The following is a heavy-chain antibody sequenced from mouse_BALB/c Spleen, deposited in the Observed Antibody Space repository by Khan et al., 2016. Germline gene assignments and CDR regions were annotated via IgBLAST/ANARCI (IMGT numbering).Heavy chain of an antibody. CDR1: GDSITSGH. CDR3: ATWDYYGSAFAY. D-gene: IGHD1-2*01. V-gene: IGHV3-8*02. Sequence: EVQLQESGPSLAKPSQTLSLICSVTGDSITSGHWNWIRKFPGNKFDFMGYISHSGDSYYNPSLKSRISITRDTSKNQYYLQLNSVTTEDTATYXCATWDYYGSAFAYWGQGTLVTVSA. J-gene: IGHJ3*01. CDR2: ISHSGDS.